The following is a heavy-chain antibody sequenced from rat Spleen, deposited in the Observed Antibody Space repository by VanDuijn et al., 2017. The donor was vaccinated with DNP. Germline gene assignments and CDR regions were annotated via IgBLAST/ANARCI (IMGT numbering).Heavy chain of an antibody. CDR1: GYTFTTYY. J-gene: IGHJ3*01. CDR3: ARGSDGVWLAY. V-gene: IGHV1-43*01. D-gene: IGHD4-3*01. Sequence: QVQLRQSGAEPAKPGSSVKISCKASGYTFTTYYMTWIKQTTGQGLEYIGYINTGRGGTSYNERFKGKATLTVDKSSSTAFMQLSSLTPDDSAVYYCARGSDGVWLAYWGQGTLVTVSS. CDR2: INTGRGGT.